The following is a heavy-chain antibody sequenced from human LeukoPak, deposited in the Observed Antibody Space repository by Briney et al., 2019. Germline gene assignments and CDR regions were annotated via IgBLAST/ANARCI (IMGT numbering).Heavy chain of an antibody. CDR2: IYHSGST. D-gene: IGHD3-10*01. CDR3: ARDRVWFGELLGYYYYYMDV. J-gene: IGHJ6*03. Sequence: PSETLSLTCTVSGYSISSGYYWGWIRQPPGKGLEWIGSIYHSGSTYYNPSLKSRVTISVDTSKNQFSLKLSSVTAADTAVYYCARDRVWFGELLGYYYYYMDVWGKGTTVTVSS. CDR1: GYSISSGYY. V-gene: IGHV4-38-2*02.